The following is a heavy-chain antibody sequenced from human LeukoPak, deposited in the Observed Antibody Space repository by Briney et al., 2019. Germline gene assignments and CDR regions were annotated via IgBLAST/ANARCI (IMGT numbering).Heavy chain of an antibody. CDR2: IYYSGST. CDR3: ATINSSGYYGWDY. D-gene: IGHD3-22*01. Sequence: SETLSLTCTVSGGSISSYYWSWIRQPPGKGLEWIGYIYYSGSTNYNPSLKSRVTISVDTSKNQFSLKLSSVTAADTAVYYCATINSSGYYGWDYWGQGTLVTVSS. J-gene: IGHJ4*02. CDR1: GGSISSYY. V-gene: IGHV4-59*12.